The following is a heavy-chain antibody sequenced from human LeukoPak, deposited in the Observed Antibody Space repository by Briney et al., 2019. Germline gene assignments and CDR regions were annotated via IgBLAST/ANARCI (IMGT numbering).Heavy chain of an antibody. CDR2: INPNSGGT. V-gene: IGHV1-2*04. CDR1: GYTFTGYY. CDR3: ALRGWDSSGWSHYDAFDI. D-gene: IGHD6-19*01. Sequence: ASVKVSCKASGYTFTGYYMHWVRQAPGQGLEWMGWINPNSGGTNYAQKFQGWVTMTRDTSISTAYMELSRLRSDDTAVYYCALRGWDSSGWSHYDAFDIWGQGTMVTVSS. J-gene: IGHJ3*02.